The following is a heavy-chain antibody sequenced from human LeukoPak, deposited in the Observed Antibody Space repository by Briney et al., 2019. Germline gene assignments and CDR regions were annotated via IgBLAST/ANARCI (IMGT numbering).Heavy chain of an antibody. Sequence: SETLSLTCAVSGGSISSGGYSWSWIRQPPGKGLEWIGYIYHSGSTYYNPSLKSRVTISVDRSKNQFSLKLSSVTAADTAVYYCARSTMVRGMDYWGQGTLVIVSS. CDR2: IYHSGST. CDR1: GGSISSGGYS. V-gene: IGHV4-30-2*01. D-gene: IGHD3-10*01. J-gene: IGHJ4*02. CDR3: ARSTMVRGMDY.